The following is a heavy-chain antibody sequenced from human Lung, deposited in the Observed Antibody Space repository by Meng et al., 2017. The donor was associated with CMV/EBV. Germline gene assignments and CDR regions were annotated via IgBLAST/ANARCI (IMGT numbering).Heavy chain of an antibody. D-gene: IGHD2-2*01. CDR3: ARGCSSTSCYSDAFDI. Sequence: GGSXRLXXAASGFTFSSYSMNWVRQAPGKGLEWVSSISSSSSYIYYADSVKGRFTISRDNAKNSLYLQMNSLRAEDTAVYYCARGCSSTSCYSDAFDIWGQGXMVTVSS. CDR1: GFTFSSYS. V-gene: IGHV3-21*01. J-gene: IGHJ3*02. CDR2: ISSSSSYI.